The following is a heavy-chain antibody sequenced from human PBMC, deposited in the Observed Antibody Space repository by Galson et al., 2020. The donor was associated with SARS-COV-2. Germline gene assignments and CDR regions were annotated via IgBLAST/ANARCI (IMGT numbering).Heavy chain of an antibody. D-gene: IGHD3-22*01. CDR2: ISFDGGKT. CDR3: AKNSYYDSSGHADY. J-gene: IGHJ4*02. Sequence: GESLKISCAASGITFSVYGMHWVRQVPGKGLEWVAAISFDGGKTHYADSVEGRFTISRDNSKNTLYLQMNSLRVEDTAVYYCAKNSYYDSSGHADYWGQGTLVTVSS. V-gene: IGHV3-30*18. CDR1: GITFSVYG.